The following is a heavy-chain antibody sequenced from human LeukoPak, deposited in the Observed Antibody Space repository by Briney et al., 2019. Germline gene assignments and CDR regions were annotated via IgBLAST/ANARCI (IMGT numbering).Heavy chain of an antibody. CDR2: IRYDGSNK. J-gene: IGHJ5*02. D-gene: IGHD6-13*01. CDR3: AKGLDYSSSWSDSFDP. V-gene: IGHV3-30*02. Sequence: GGSLRLSCAASGFTFSSYGMHWVRQAPGKGLEWVAFIRYDGSNKYYADSVKGRFTISRDNSKNTLYLQMNSLRAEDTAVYYCAKGLDYSSSWSDSFDPWGQGTLVTVSS. CDR1: GFTFSSYG.